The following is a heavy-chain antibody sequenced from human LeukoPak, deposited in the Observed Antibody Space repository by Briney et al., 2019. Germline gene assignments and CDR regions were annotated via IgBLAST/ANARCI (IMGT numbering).Heavy chain of an antibody. V-gene: IGHV4-39*01. D-gene: IGHD5-12*01. J-gene: IGHJ4*02. CDR1: GGSISSSSYY. CDR2: IYYSGST. CDR3: ARQNSNSGYDPYFDY. Sequence: PSETLSLTCTVSGGSISSSSYYWGWFRQPPGKGLEWIGSIYYSGSTYYNPSLKSRVTISVDTSKNQFSLKLSSVTAADTAVYYCARQNSNSGYDPYFDYWGQGTLVTVSS.